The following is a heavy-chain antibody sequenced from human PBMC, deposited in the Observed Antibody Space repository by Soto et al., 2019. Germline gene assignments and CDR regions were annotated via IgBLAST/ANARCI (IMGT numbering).Heavy chain of an antibody. J-gene: IGHJ6*03. V-gene: IGHV1-8*01. CDR1: GYTFTSYD. CDR2: MNPNSGNT. CDR3: AGVQSGYYYYYYMDV. Sequence: QVQLVQSGAEVKKPGASVKVSCKASGYTFTSYDINWVRQATGQGLEWMGWMNPNSGNTGYAQKLQGRVTMTRNTSIITAYMELSSLRSEDSAVYYCAGVQSGYYYYYYMDVWGKGTTVTVSS.